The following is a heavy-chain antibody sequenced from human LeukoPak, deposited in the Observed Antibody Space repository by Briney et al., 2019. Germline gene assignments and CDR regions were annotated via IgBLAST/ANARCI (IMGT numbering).Heavy chain of an antibody. V-gene: IGHV3-11*04. Sequence: GGSLRLSCAASGFTFSDYYMSWIRQAPGRGLEWVSYISSRSSTIYYADSVKGRFTISRDNAKNSLYLQMNSLRAEDTAVYYCARFGSSWYYGFDYWGQGTLVTVSS. CDR2: ISSRSSTI. CDR1: GFTFSDYY. CDR3: ARFGSSWYYGFDY. J-gene: IGHJ4*02. D-gene: IGHD6-13*01.